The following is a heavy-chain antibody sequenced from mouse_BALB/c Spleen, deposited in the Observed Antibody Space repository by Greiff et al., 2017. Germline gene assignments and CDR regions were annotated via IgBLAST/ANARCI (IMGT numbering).Heavy chain of an antibody. Sequence: QVQLQQSGAELVKPGASVKLSCKASGYTFTEYIIHWVKQRSGQGLEWIGWFYPGSGSIKYNEKFKDKATLTADKSSSTVYMELSRLTSEDSAVYFCARHEVYLLRPPYAMDYWGQGTSVTVSS. V-gene: IGHV1-62-2*01. CDR3: ARHEVYLLRPPYAMDY. D-gene: IGHD1-2*01. CDR2: FYPGSGSI. CDR1: GYTFTEYI. J-gene: IGHJ4*01.